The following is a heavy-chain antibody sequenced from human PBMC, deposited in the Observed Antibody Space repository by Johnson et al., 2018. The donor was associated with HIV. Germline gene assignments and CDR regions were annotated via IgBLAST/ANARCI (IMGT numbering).Heavy chain of an antibody. J-gene: IGHJ3*02. V-gene: IGHV3-15*01. Sequence: VQLVESGGGLVKPGGSLRLSCAASGFTFSNAWMSWVRQAPGKGLEWVGRIKSKTDGGTTDYAAPVKGRFTISRDDSKNTLYLQMNSLKTEDTAMYYCTTYGWELPYAFDIWGQGTMVTVSS. CDR3: TTYGWELPYAFDI. CDR2: IKSKTDGGTT. CDR1: GFTFSNAW. D-gene: IGHD1-26*01.